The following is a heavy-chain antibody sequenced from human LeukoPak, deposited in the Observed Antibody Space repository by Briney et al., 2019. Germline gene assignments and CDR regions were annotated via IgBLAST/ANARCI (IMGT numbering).Heavy chain of an antibody. V-gene: IGHV3-21*01. J-gene: IGHJ4*02. CDR1: GFTFSTYT. Sequence: GGSLRLSCAASGFTFSTYTMSWVRLAPGKGLEWVSSISSSGRYIYYADSVKGRFTISRDNAENSLSLQIISLRDEDTAVYSCARDPSEASHPYYFDFWGRGTLVTVSS. CDR2: ISSSGRYI. CDR3: ARDPSEASHPYYFDF.